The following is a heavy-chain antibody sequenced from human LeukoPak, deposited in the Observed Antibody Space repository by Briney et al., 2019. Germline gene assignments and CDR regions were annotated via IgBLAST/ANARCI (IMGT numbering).Heavy chain of an antibody. J-gene: IGHJ4*02. Sequence: RRGSLRLSCAASGFTFSSYGMHWVRQAPGKGLEWVAVISYVGNNKYYADSVKGRFTISRDNSKNTLYLQMNSLRPEDTAVYYCAKDLDIGAAGYYFDYWGQGTLASVSS. D-gene: IGHD6-13*01. CDR1: GFTFSSYG. CDR2: ISYVGNNK. CDR3: AKDLDIGAAGYYFDY. V-gene: IGHV3-30*18.